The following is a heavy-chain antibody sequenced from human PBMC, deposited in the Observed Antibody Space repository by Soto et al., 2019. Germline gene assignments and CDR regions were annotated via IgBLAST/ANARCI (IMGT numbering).Heavy chain of an antibody. CDR2: IKSKTDGGTT. Sequence: GGSLRLSCAASGFTFSNAWMSWVRQAPGKGLEWVGRIKSKTDGGTTDYAAPVKGRFTISRDDSKNTLYLQMNSLKTEDTAVYYCTTVGGSTYYDFWSGYEYYFDYWGQGTLVTVSS. CDR1: GFTFSNAW. CDR3: TTVGGSTYYDFWSGYEYYFDY. J-gene: IGHJ4*02. D-gene: IGHD3-3*01. V-gene: IGHV3-15*01.